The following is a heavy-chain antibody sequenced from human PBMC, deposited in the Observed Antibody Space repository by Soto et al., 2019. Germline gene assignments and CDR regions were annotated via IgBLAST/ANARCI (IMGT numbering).Heavy chain of an antibody. D-gene: IGHD6-19*01. V-gene: IGHV3-30*18. J-gene: IGHJ4*02. Sequence: QVQLVESGGGVVQPGRSLRVSCAASEFTFSIYAMHWVRQAPGTGLEWVAVISYDGTKTYYADSVKGRFTISRDNSKNTVYLQMNSLRDEDTAVYYCAKDRVPRRQWLIHPSDYWGQGTLVTVSP. CDR1: EFTFSIYA. CDR3: AKDRVPRRQWLIHPSDY. CDR2: ISYDGTKT.